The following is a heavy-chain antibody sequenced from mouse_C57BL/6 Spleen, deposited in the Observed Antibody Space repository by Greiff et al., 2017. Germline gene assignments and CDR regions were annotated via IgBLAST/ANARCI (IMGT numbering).Heavy chain of an antibody. CDR3: ARSGYDYDEDD. CDR2: IDPNSGGT. V-gene: IGHV1-72*01. CDR1: GYTFTSYW. Sequence: QVQLLQPGADLVKPGASVKLSCKASGYTFTSYWMPWVKQSPGRGLEWIGRIDPNSGGTKYNEKFKSKATLTVDKPTSTDYMHLSSLTSEDAAVYYSARSGYDYDEDDWGKGTTLTVSS. J-gene: IGHJ2*01. D-gene: IGHD2-4*01.